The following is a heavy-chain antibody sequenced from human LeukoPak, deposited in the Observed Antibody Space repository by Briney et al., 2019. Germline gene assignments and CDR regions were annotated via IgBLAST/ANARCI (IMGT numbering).Heavy chain of an antibody. Sequence: ASVKVSCKASGYSFTTYYIHWVRQAPGQGLEWMGIINPSGGSTTYAQKFQARVTMTRDTSTSTVYMELSSLRSEDTAMYYCARGGSSWYPQSWSDPWGQGTLVTVSS. J-gene: IGHJ5*02. CDR3: ARGGSSWYPQSWSDP. V-gene: IGHV1-46*01. CDR2: INPSGGST. CDR1: GYSFTTYY. D-gene: IGHD6-13*01.